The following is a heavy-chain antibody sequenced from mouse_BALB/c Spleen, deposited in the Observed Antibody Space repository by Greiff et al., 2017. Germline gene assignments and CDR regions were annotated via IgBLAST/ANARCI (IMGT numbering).Heavy chain of an antibody. CDR1: GFTFSSFG. CDR3: ARGGFAY. Sequence: EVQLVESGGGLVQPGGSRKLSCAASGFTFSSFGMHWVRQAPEKGLEWVAYISSGSSTIYYADTVKGRFTISRDNPKNTLFLQMTSLRSEDTAMYYCARGGFAYWGQGTLVTVSA. V-gene: IGHV5-17*02. J-gene: IGHJ3*01. CDR2: ISSGSSTI.